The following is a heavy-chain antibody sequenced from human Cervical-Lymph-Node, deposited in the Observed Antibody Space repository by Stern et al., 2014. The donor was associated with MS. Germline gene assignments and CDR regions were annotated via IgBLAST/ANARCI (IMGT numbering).Heavy chain of an antibody. V-gene: IGHV2-5*02. J-gene: IGHJ4*02. CDR2: IYCDDDK. CDR3: THRRDFGVFIEFDY. D-gene: IGHD3-3*01. CDR1: GFTISSSGVG. Sequence: INLEESGASVVKPTQSLKLTCTFSGFTISSSGVGVVVLRQRPGRARKFDVRIYCDDDKLYNPSLKSRLTIAKDTSKNQVVLTMTNMAPVDTATYFCTHRRDFGVFIEFDYWGQGTLVTVSS.